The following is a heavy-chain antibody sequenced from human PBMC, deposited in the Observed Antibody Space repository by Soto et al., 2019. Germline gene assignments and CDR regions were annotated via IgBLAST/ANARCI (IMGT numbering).Heavy chain of an antibody. J-gene: IGHJ4*02. CDR2: ITTDGSGT. V-gene: IGHV3-74*01. D-gene: IGHD5-12*01. CDR3: TKVHFSGSASFDY. CDR1: GFTFSSYW. Sequence: GSLRLSCAASGFTFSSYWMHWVRQAPGKGLVWVSRITTDGSGTAYADSVRGRFTISRDNAKNTLYLQMNTLRAEDTAVYYCTKVHFSGSASFDYWGQGTLVTVSS.